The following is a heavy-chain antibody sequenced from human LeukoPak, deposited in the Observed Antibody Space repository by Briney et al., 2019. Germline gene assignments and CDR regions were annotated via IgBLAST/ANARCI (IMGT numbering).Heavy chain of an antibody. J-gene: IGHJ4*02. Sequence: GGSLRLSCAASGFTFSSYGMHWVRQAPGKGLQWVAVISYDGSNKYYADSVKGRFTISRDNSKNTLYLQMNSLRAEDTAVYYCAKDYYDSSGYLDYWGQGTLVTVSS. CDR1: GFTFSSYG. CDR3: AKDYYDSSGYLDY. V-gene: IGHV3-30*18. CDR2: ISYDGSNK. D-gene: IGHD3-22*01.